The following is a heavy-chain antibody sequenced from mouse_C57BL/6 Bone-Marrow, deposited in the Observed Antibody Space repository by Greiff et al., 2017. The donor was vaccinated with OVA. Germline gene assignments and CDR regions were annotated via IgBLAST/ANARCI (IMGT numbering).Heavy chain of an antibody. V-gene: IGHV1-82*01. CDR2: IYPGDGGT. CDR1: GYAFSSSW. Sequence: QVQLQQPGPELVKPGASVKISCKASGYAFSSSWMNWVKQRPGQGLEWIGRIYPGDGGTNYNGKFKGKATLTADKSSSTAYMQLSSLTSEDSAVYYCAGHEDGYYAYNIDYWGQGTTLTVSA. J-gene: IGHJ2*01. CDR3: AGHEDGYYAYNIDY. D-gene: IGHD2-3*01.